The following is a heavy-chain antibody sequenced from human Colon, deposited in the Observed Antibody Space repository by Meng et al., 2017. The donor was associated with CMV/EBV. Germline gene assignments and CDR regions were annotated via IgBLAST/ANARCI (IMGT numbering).Heavy chain of an antibody. CDR3: VRSSGWSLFDY. J-gene: IGHJ4*02. CDR1: GYTFSDYY. D-gene: IGHD6-19*01. V-gene: IGHV1-2*02. Sequence: HLWQFGAGVKEPGASVKVSCKSSGYTFSDYYMHWVRQAPGQGLEWMGWIRSDGSATNYAQKFRGRVTMTRDASVSTAYMELSGLTSDDTAVYFCVRSSGWSLFDYWGPGALVTVSS. CDR2: IRSDGSAT.